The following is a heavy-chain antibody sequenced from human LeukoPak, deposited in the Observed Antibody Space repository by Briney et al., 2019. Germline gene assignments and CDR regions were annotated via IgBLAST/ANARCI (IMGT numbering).Heavy chain of an antibody. Sequence: PGASVKVSCKASGYTFTGYYMHWVRQAPGQGLEWMGWINPNSGGTNYAQKFQGRVTMTTDTSTSTAYMELRSPRSDDTAVYYCARAVRGVIPNWGQGTLVTVSS. V-gene: IGHV1-2*02. CDR1: GYTFTGYY. D-gene: IGHD3-10*01. J-gene: IGHJ4*02. CDR2: INPNSGGT. CDR3: ARAVRGVIPN.